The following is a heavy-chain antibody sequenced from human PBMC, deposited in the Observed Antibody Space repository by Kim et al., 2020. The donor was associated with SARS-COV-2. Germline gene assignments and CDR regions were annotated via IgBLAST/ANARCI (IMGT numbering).Heavy chain of an antibody. V-gene: IGHV3-74*01. Sequence: GGSLRLSCAASGFTVTTYWMHWVRQAPGKGLVWVSRIKSEGTGISYADSVKGRFTISRDNANNTLYLQMDNLRDEDTAVYYCASDTLLYGLDVWGQGTTVTVSS. J-gene: IGHJ6*02. CDR3: ASDTLLYGLDV. CDR1: GFTVTTYW. CDR2: IKSEGTGI.